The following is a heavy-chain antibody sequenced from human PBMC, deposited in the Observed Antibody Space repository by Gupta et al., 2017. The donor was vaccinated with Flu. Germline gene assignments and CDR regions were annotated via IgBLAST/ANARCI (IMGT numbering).Heavy chain of an antibody. CDR2: INTKTGEP. CDR1: TAYV. CDR3: ARDLQGTPDPFDI. Sequence: TAYVINWVRQAPGQGPESMGWINTKTGEPTYAQAFTGRFVFSLATSVSTVYLQISSLKAEDTAVYYCARDLQGTPDPFDIWGQGTVVTVSS. V-gene: IGHV7-4-1*02. J-gene: IGHJ3*02. D-gene: IGHD1-7*01.